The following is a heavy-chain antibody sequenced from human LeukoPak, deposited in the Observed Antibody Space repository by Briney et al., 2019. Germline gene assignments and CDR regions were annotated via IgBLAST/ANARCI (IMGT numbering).Heavy chain of an antibody. CDR1: GGSFSGYY. CDR2: INHSGST. CDR3: ASKYCSGGSCYPYFDY. V-gene: IGHV4-34*01. D-gene: IGHD2-15*01. J-gene: IGHJ4*02. Sequence: PSETLSLTCAVYGGSFSGYYWSWIRQPPGKGLEWIGEINHSGSTNYNPSLKSRVTISVDTSKNQFSLKLSSVTAADTAVYYCASKYCSGGSCYPYFDYWGQGTLVTVSS.